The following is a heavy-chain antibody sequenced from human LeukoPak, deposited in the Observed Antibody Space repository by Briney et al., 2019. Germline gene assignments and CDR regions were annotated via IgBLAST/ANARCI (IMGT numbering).Heavy chain of an antibody. J-gene: IGHJ4*02. D-gene: IGHD4-17*01. CDR3: ASPGNYDYGDYVPLDY. Sequence: PGRSLRLSCAVSGFTFSTSGMHWVRQAPGKGLEWVAVISHDGSNKYYADSVNGRFTISRDNAKNSLYLQMNSLRDEDTAVYYCASPGNYDYGDYVPLDYWGQGTLVTVSS. V-gene: IGHV3-30*03. CDR1: GFTFSTSG. CDR2: ISHDGSNK.